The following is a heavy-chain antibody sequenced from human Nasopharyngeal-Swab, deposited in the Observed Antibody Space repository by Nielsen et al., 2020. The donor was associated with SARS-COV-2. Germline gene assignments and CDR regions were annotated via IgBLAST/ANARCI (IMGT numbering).Heavy chain of an antibody. CDR3: ARGGRPSMSMDV. CDR1: GGSLSSYY. CDR2: IYYSAST. J-gene: IGHJ6*02. V-gene: IGHV4-59*01. D-gene: IGHD3-16*01. Sequence: SETLSLTCTVSGGSLSSYYWTWIRQPPGKGLEYIGYIYYSASTNYNPSLKSRVTISADTSKNQFSLKVSSVTAADTAVYYCARGGRPSMSMDVWGQGTTVTVSS.